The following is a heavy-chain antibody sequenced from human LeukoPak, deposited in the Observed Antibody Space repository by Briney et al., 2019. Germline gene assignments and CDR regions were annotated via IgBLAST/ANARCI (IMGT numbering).Heavy chain of an antibody. V-gene: IGHV3-7*01. CDR3: ARVGFTYYYYSSGYYAMYYFNY. CDR1: GFTFSSYW. D-gene: IGHD3-22*01. CDR2: IKQDGSEK. J-gene: IGHJ4*02. Sequence: GGSLRLSCAASGFTFSSYWMSWVRQAPGKGLEWVANIKQDGSEKYYVDSVKGRFTISRDNAKNSLYLQMNSLRAEDTAVYYCARVGFTYYYYSSGYYAMYYFNYWGQGTLVTVSS.